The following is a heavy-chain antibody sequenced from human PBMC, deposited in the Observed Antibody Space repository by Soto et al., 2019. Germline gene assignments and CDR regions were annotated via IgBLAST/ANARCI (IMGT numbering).Heavy chain of an antibody. D-gene: IGHD1-7*01. V-gene: IGHV3-72*01. Sequence: EVHLVESGGGLVQPGGSLRLSCAGSGFTFSDYYIDWVRQAPGKGLEWVGRSRDKGTRYSTDYAASVKGRFTVSRDTSKNPLYLKMNSLKADDTALYYCARAIPGTTSFDSWGQGTLVTVSS. CDR3: ARAIPGTTSFDS. CDR1: GFTFSDYY. CDR2: SRDKGTRYST. J-gene: IGHJ4*02.